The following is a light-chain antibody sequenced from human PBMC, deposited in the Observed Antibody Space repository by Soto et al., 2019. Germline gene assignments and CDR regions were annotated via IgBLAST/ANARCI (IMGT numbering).Light chain of an antibody. CDR2: GVN. J-gene: IGLJ1*01. V-gene: IGLV2-23*02. CDR3: CSYAGTVAYV. CDR1: GSDVGAYNL. Sequence: QSVLTQPASVSGSPGQSITISCAATGSDVGAYNLVSWYQQHPGKAPKLIICGVNTRPSGISNRFSGSKSGDTASLTISGLQAEDEADYFCCSYAGTVAYVFGTGTKVTVL.